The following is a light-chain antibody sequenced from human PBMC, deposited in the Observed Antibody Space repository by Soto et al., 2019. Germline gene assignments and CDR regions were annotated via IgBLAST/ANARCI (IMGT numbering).Light chain of an antibody. CDR3: QQSFRSPIT. CDR1: QSIALS. J-gene: IGKJ5*01. Sequence: DIQMSQSPSSLSASVGDTVTMTCLASQSIALSVNWYQQKPGKAPKLLIYVAFTLESGVPSRFSGSGSGTEFTLTIRSLQPEDFATYYCQQSFRSPITFGQGTRLEIK. CDR2: VAF. V-gene: IGKV1-39*01.